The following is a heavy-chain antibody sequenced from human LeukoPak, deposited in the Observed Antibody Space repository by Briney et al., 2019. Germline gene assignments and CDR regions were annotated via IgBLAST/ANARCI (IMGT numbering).Heavy chain of an antibody. D-gene: IGHD2-15*01. CDR2: IYYSGNT. Sequence: SETLSLTCTVSGGAISNYYWSWIRQPPGKGLEWIGYIYYSGNTNYNPSLKSRVTISVDTSKNQFSLKLSSVTAADTAVYYCARRGYCSGGSCYSFDYWGQGTLVTVSS. CDR1: GGAISNYY. CDR3: ARRGYCSGGSCYSFDY. V-gene: IGHV4-59*08. J-gene: IGHJ4*02.